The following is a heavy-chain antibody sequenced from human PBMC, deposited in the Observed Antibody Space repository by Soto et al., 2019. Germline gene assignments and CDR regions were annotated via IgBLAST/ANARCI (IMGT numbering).Heavy chain of an antibody. Sequence: RIIQATGQVLEWLSYISSSGSTIHYADSVKGRFTISRDNAKNSLYLQINSLRAEDSTVYYCASCSGYYRFDYWGQGTLVTVSS. J-gene: IGHJ4*02. V-gene: IGHV3-11*01. CDR3: ASCSGYYRFDY. CDR2: ISSSGSTI. D-gene: IGHD3-22*01.